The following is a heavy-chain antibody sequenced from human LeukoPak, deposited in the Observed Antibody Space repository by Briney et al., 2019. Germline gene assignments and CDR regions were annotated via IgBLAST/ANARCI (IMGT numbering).Heavy chain of an antibody. CDR3: ARDLLQQLTPFDY. D-gene: IGHD6-13*01. CDR2: ISSSSSYI. CDR1: GFIFSRYS. J-gene: IGHJ4*02. Sequence: PGGSLRLSCAASGFIFSRYSMNWVRQAPGKGLEWVSSISSSSSYIYYADSVKGRFTISRDNAKNSLYLQMNSLRAEDTAVYYCARDLLQQLTPFDYWGQGTLVTVSS. V-gene: IGHV3-21*01.